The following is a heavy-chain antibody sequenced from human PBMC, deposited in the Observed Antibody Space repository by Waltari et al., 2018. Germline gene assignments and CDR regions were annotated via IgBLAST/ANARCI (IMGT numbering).Heavy chain of an antibody. CDR3: AKGPVLRFLEWLLSPGMDV. Sequence: QVQLQQWGAGLLKPSETLSLTCAVYGGSFSGYYWSWIRQPPGKGLEWIGEINHSGSTNYNPSLKSRVTISVDTSKNQFSLKLSSVTAADTAVYYCAKGPVLRFLEWLLSPGMDVWGQGTTVTVSS. D-gene: IGHD3-3*01. CDR2: INHSGST. CDR1: GGSFSGYY. V-gene: IGHV4-34*01. J-gene: IGHJ6*02.